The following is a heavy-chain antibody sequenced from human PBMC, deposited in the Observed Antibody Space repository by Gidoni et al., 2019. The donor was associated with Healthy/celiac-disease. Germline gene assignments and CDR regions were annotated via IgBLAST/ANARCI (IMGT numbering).Heavy chain of an antibody. D-gene: IGHD2-2*01. CDR3: AGCSSTSCYATYWYFDL. Sequence: QLQLQESGPGLVQPSETLSLTCTVSGGSISSSSYYWGWIRQPPGKGLEWIGSIYYSESTYYNPSLKSRVTISVDTSKNQFSLKLSSVTAADTAVYYCAGCSSTSCYATYWYFDLWGRGTLVTVSS. CDR2: IYYSEST. V-gene: IGHV4-39*01. CDR1: GGSISSSSYY. J-gene: IGHJ2*01.